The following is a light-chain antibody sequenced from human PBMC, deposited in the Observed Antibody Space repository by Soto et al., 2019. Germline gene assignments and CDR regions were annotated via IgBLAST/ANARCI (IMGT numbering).Light chain of an antibody. CDR2: ATS. J-gene: IGKJ4*01. V-gene: IGKV3-15*01. Sequence: EIVVTQSPATLSVSPGERATLSCRASQSVGNNFAWYQQKPGQAPRLLIFATSTRATGVPARFSGSGSGTEFTLTISSLQSEDFAVYYCQQYSDWPLTFGGATKVEIE. CDR3: QQYSDWPLT. CDR1: QSVGNN.